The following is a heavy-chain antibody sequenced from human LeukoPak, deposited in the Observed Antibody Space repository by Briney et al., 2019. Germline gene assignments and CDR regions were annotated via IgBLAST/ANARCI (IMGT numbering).Heavy chain of an antibody. J-gene: IGHJ3*02. CDR3: ARHRDSSALEAFDI. V-gene: IGHV4-59*08. D-gene: IGHD3-22*01. CDR1: GGSISSYF. CDR2: IYYSGST. Sequence: KTSETLSLTCTVSGGSISSYFWSWIRQPPGKGLEWIGYIYYSGSTNYNPSLKSRVTISVDTSKNQFSLKLSSVTAADTAVYYCARHRDSSALEAFDIWGQGTLVTVSS.